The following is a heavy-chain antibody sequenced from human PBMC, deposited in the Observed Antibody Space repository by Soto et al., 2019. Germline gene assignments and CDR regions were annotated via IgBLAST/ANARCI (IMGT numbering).Heavy chain of an antibody. V-gene: IGHV4-39*01. CDR1: GASISSSSYL. CDR2: IYYSGST. Sequence: AETLSLTCTVSGASISSSSYLWGWIRQPPGKGLEWIGSIYYSGSTYYNPSLNSRATISLDTSKNQFSLKLSSVTAADTAVYYCARHGGPSRTGTGFGYWGQGTQVTVSS. J-gene: IGHJ4*02. D-gene: IGHD1-1*01. CDR3: ARHGGPSRTGTGFGY.